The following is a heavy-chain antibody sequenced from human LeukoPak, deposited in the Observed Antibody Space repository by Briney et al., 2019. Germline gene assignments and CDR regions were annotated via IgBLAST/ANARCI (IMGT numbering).Heavy chain of an antibody. D-gene: IGHD1-26*01. CDR1: GFTFSGYW. Sequence: GGSLRLSCAASGFTFSGYWMHWVRQAPGKGLAWVSVIRSDGSITTYADSVKGRFTISRDTAKNTLYLQMHSLRAEDTAVYYCARDGRSGNFDKWGQGTLVSVSS. CDR2: IRSDGSIT. V-gene: IGHV3-74*01. CDR3: ARDGRSGNFDK. J-gene: IGHJ4*02.